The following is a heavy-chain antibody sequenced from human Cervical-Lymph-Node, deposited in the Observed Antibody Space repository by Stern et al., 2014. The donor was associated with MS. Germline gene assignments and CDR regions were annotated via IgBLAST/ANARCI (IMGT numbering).Heavy chain of an antibody. CDR1: GYSFTDFN. CDR3: ATHGGSSFQMDV. D-gene: IGHD6-13*01. J-gene: IGHJ6*02. Sequence: QVQLVQSGAEVKKPGASVKVSCKASGYSFTDFNTHWVRQAPGQGLEWMGRISPHTGGARYAEKFQGRVPMTRDTSITTAYMELDRLTSDDTAVYYCATHGGSSFQMDVWGQGTTVTVSS. CDR2: ISPHTGGA. V-gene: IGHV1-2*06.